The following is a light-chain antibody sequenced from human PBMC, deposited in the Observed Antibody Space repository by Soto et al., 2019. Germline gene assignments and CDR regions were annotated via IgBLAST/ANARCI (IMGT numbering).Light chain of an antibody. J-gene: IGLJ2*01. CDR2: EVS. CDR1: SSDVGGYDY. V-gene: IGLV2-8*01. Sequence: QSALTQPPSASGSPGQSVTISCTGTSSDVGGYDYVSWYQQHPGKAPKLMIYEVSKRPSGVPDRFSASKSGNMASLTVSGLQAEDEADYYCSSYAGSSNLVFGGGTKLTVL. CDR3: SSYAGSSNLV.